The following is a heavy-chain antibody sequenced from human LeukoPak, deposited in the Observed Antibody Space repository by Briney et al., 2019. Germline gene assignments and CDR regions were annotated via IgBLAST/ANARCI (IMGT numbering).Heavy chain of an antibody. D-gene: IGHD2-21*01. J-gene: IGHJ3*02. CDR1: GYSISSGYY. CDR2: IYHSGST. V-gene: IGHV4-38-2*01. CDR3: ARPPLIVVVIADLDAFDI. Sequence: PSETLSLTCAVSGYSISSGYYWGWLRQPPGNGLEWIDSIYHSGSTYYNLSVKRRVTISVDTSKNQFSLKMSSVTAADTAVYYCARPPLIVVVIADLDAFDIWGQGTMVTVSS.